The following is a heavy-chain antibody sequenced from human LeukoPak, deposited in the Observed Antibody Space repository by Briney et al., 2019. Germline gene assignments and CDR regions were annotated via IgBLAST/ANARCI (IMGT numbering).Heavy chain of an antibody. V-gene: IGHV3-48*01. Sequence: PGGSLRLSCAASGFTFSSHSMNWVRQAPGKGLEWVSYIISSGSTIYYADSVKGRFTISRDNAKNSLYLQMNSLRADDTAVYYCARAVGHGSGSPRMDVWGNGTTVTVSS. J-gene: IGHJ6*04. CDR1: GFTFSSHS. CDR2: IISSGSTI. D-gene: IGHD3-10*01. CDR3: ARAVGHGSGSPRMDV.